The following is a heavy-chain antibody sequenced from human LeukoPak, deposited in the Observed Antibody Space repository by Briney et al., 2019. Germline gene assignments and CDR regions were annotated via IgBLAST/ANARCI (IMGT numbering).Heavy chain of an antibody. D-gene: IGHD3-9*01. J-gene: IGHJ4*02. CDR1: GYTFTSYG. CDR2: ISAYNGNT. CDR3: ARAYYDILTGYDSPFDY. Sequence: ASVKVSCKASGYTFTSYGISWVRQAPGQGLEWMGWISAYNGNTNYAQKLQGRVTMTTDTSTSTAYMELRSLRSDDTAVYYCARAYYDILTGYDSPFDYWGQGTLVTVSS. V-gene: IGHV1-18*01.